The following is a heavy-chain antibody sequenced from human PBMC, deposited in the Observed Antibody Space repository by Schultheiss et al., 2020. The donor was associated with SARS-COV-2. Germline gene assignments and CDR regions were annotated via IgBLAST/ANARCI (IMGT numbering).Heavy chain of an antibody. CDR3: ARQQHCTNLRCFLDW. CDR2: ISAHNGYP. V-gene: IGHV1-18*01. J-gene: IGHJ1*01. Sequence: GGSLRLSCKASGYSFTSYGISWVRQAPGQGLEWMGWISAHNGYPNYAQQLQGRVTMTTDTSTDTAYMELGSLGSDDSAVYYCARQQHCTNLRCFLDWWGQGTLVTVSS. D-gene: IGHD2-8*01. CDR1: GYSFTSYG.